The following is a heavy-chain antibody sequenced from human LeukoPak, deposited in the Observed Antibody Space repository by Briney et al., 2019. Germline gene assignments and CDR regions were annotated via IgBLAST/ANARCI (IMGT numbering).Heavy chain of an antibody. J-gene: IGHJ6*02. Sequence: PSETLSLTCTVSGGSISSGVYYWSWIRQHPGKGLEWIGYIYYSGITYCNPSLKSRVTISVDTSKNQFSLRLSSVTAADTAVYYCARDVNLSAPAGYYYYGMDVWGQGTTVTVSS. CDR1: GGSISSGVYY. V-gene: IGHV4-31*03. CDR2: IYYSGIT. CDR3: ARDVNLSAPAGYYYYGMDV.